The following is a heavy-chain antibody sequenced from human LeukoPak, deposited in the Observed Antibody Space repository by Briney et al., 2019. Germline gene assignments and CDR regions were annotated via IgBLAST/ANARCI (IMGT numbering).Heavy chain of an antibody. Sequence: GGSLRLSCAASGFTFSDHCMDWVRQAPGKGLERIGRTRNKARSYTTEYAASVTGRFTISRDDSENSMYLQMNSLKTEDSAVYFCVRVSGSYDFDNWGQGTLVTVSS. D-gene: IGHD1-26*01. J-gene: IGHJ4*02. CDR1: GFTFSDHC. V-gene: IGHV3-72*01. CDR2: TRNKARSYTT. CDR3: VRVSGSYDFDN.